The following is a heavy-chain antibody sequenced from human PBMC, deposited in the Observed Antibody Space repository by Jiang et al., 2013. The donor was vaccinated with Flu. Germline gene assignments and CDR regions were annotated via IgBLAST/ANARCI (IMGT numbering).Heavy chain of an antibody. CDR1: GGSISSYY. CDR2: IYYSGST. D-gene: IGHD1-26*01. Sequence: GSGLVKPSETLSLTCTVSGGSISSYYWSWIRQPPGKGLEWIGYIYYSGSTNYNPSLKSRVTISVDTSKNQFSLKLSSVTAADTAVYYCARDRRGTPPWDAFDIWGQGTMVT. V-gene: IGHV4-59*01. J-gene: IGHJ3*02. CDR3: ARDRRGTPPWDAFDI.